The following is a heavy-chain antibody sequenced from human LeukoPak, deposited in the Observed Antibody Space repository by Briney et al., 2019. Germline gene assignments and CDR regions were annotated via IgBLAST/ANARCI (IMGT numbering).Heavy chain of an antibody. CDR2: IYYSGST. CDR3: ARVQGSSSWYGPFDY. CDR1: GGSISSYY. J-gene: IGHJ4*02. Sequence: SETLSLTCSVSGGSISSYYWSWIRQPPGKGLEWIGYIYYSGSTNYNPSLKSRVTISVDTSKNQFSLKLSSVTAADTAVYYCARVQGSSSWYGPFDYWGQGTLVTVSS. D-gene: IGHD6-13*01. V-gene: IGHV4-59*01.